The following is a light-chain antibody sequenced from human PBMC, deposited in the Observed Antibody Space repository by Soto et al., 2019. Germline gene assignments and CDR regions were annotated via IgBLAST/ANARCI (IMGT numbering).Light chain of an antibody. CDR2: EVV. Sequence: QSVLTQPPSASGSPGESVAISCTGTKNDIGVYDFVSWYQHHPGKAPRLIIYEVVQRPSGVPDRFSGSKSGTSASLAITGLQPEDEADYYCQSYDSSLTTFVFGTGTKVTVL. V-gene: IGLV2-8*01. CDR1: KNDIGVYDF. CDR3: QSYDSSLTTFV. J-gene: IGLJ1*01.